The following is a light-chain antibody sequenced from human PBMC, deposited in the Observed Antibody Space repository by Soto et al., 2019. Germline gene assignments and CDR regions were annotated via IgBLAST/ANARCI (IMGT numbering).Light chain of an antibody. CDR3: AAWDGSLNEVV. CDR2: NNN. CDR1: SSNIGSNI. J-gene: IGLJ2*01. V-gene: IGLV1-44*01. Sequence: QSVLTQTPSVSGTPGQRVTISCSGSSSNIGSNIVNWYQQLPGTAPKLLIYNNNQRPSGVPDRFSDSKSGTSASLAISGLQSEDEADYFCAAWDGSLNEVVFGGGTKLTVL.